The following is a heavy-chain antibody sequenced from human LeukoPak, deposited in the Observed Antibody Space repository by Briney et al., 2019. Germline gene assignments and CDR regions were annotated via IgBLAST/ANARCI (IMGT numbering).Heavy chain of an antibody. CDR3: ARGDYGDYPPFDP. V-gene: IGHV4-34*01. D-gene: IGHD4-17*01. CDR1: GGSFSGYY. J-gene: IGHJ5*02. CDR2: INHSGST. Sequence: PSETLSLTCAVYGGSFSGYYWSWIRQPPGKGLEWIGEINHSGSTNYNPSLKSRVTISVDTSKNQFSLKLSSVTAADTAVYYCARGDYGDYPPFDPWAREPWSPSPQ.